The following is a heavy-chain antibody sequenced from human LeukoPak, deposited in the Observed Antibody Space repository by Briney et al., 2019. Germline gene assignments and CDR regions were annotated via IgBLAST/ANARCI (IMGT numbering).Heavy chain of an antibody. CDR2: ISYDGSTK. Sequence: PGRSLRLSCAASGFTFSTSAMNWVRQAPGKGLQWVAVISYDGSTKYYADSVKGRFTISRDNSKNTLYLQMNSLRAEDTAMYYCANQRRDSSSSPFRYHFDYWGQGILVTVSS. D-gene: IGHD6-6*01. V-gene: IGHV3-30-3*01. CDR1: GFTFSTSA. J-gene: IGHJ4*02. CDR3: ANQRRDSSSSPFRYHFDY.